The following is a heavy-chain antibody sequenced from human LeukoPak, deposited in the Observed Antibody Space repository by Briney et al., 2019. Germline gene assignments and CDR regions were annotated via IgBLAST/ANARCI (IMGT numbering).Heavy chain of an antibody. CDR2: ISAYNGNT. CDR1: GYTFTSYG. D-gene: IGHD3-3*01. CDR3: AREGLESYYDFWSGYRYYYYYMDV. Sequence: ASVKVSCKASGYTFTSYGISWVRQAPGQGLEWMGWISAYNGNTNYAQKLQGRVTMTTDTSTSTAYMELRSLRSDDTAVYYCAREGLESYYDFWSGYRYYYYYMDVWGKGTTVTVSS. V-gene: IGHV1-18*01. J-gene: IGHJ6*03.